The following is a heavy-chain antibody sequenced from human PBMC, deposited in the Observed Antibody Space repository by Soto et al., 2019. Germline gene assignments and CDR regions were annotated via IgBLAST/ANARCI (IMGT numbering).Heavy chain of an antibody. Sequence: QVQLQESGPGLVKPSQTLSLTCTVSGGSISSGDYYWSCIRQPPGKGLEWIGYIYYSGSTYYNPSLTSRVTISVDTSTNRFSLKLISVTAADTAVYYCARERPDGSRLDPWGQGTLVTGSS. CDR2: IYYSGST. CDR3: ARERPDGSRLDP. D-gene: IGHD6-13*01. V-gene: IGHV4-30-4*01. J-gene: IGHJ5*02. CDR1: GGSISSGDYY.